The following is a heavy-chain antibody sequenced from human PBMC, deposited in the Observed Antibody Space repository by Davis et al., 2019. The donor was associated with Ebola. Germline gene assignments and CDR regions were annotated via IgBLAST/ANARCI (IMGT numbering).Heavy chain of an antibody. CDR1: GFAFSAYY. V-gene: IGHV3-74*01. CDR2: IETDGSTT. D-gene: IGHD6-6*01. Sequence: HTGGSLRLSCAVSGFAFSAYYIHWVRHAPGKVPVWVSRIETDGSTTTYADSVKGRFTISRDNAKNTLYLQMNSLRAEDTALYYCAKDSSSSSHYYYGMDVWGQGTTVTVSS. CDR3: AKDSSSSSHYYYGMDV. J-gene: IGHJ6*02.